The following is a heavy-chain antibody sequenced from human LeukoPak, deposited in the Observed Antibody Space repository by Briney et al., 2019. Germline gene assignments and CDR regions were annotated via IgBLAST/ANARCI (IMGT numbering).Heavy chain of an antibody. CDR1: GYTFTGYY. CDR3: AIQGGYSYGSRPRELHYYLDY. V-gene: IGHV1-2*02. J-gene: IGHJ4*02. D-gene: IGHD5-18*01. Sequence: AAVKVSCKASGYTFTGYYLHWVRQAPGQGLEWMGWINLNSGGSHYAQKFQGRVTMTRDTSISTAYMELSSLRSDDTAVYHCAIQGGYSYGSRPRELHYYLDYRGQGTLITVSS. CDR2: INLNSGGS.